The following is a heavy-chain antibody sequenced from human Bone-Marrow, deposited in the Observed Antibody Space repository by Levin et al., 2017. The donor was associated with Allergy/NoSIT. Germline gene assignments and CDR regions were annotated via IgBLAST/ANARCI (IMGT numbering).Heavy chain of an antibody. D-gene: IGHD3-10*01. V-gene: IGHV1-24*01. CDR1: GAALSEFV. CDR3: ATDYNY. Sequence: GESLKISCKVSGAALSEFVMHWVRQTPGKGLEWMGNFDPEDGEIVYAQKFQGRVTITEDTFANTAFMELSSLRSEDTAVYFCATDYNYWGQGTLVIVSS. CDR2: FDPEDGEI. J-gene: IGHJ4*02.